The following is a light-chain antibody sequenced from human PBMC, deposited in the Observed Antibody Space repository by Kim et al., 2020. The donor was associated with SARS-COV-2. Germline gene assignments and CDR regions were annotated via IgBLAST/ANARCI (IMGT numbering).Light chain of an antibody. CDR2: GVS. V-gene: IGKV3-20*01. Sequence: PGERATLSCRASQSVSGSYLAWYQQRPGQAPRLLIYGVSSRATGIPDRFSGSGSGTDFTLSISRLEPEDFAVYYCQQYGNLPLTFGGGTKV. CDR3: QQYGNLPLT. CDR1: QSVSGSY. J-gene: IGKJ4*01.